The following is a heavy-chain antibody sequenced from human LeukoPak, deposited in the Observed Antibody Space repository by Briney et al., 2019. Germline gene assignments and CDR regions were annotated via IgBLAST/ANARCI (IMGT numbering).Heavy chain of an antibody. CDR3: ARAGHADSFDY. Sequence: GGSLRLSCAASGFTLSSYSMNWVRQAPGKGLEWVSYISTTSRTIHYADSVKGRFTISRDNARNSLYLQMNSLRAEDTAVYYCARAGHADSFDYWGQGALVTVSS. D-gene: IGHD2-21*01. CDR2: ISTTSRTI. CDR1: GFTLSSYS. V-gene: IGHV3-48*01. J-gene: IGHJ4*02.